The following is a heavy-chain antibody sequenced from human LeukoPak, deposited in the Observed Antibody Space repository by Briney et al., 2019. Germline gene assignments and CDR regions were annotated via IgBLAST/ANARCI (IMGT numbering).Heavy chain of an antibody. CDR2: ISHSGST. J-gene: IGHJ2*01. CDR1: GASFSGYS. D-gene: IGHD1-1*01. V-gene: IGHV4-34*01. CDR3: ARVRNWSDLGYFDL. Sequence: PSETLSRTCAVYGASFSGYSWSWIRQPPGKGLEWIGEISHSGSTNYNPSLKSRVTISVDTSKNQFSLKLSSVTAADTAVYYCARVRNWSDLGYFDLWGRGTLVTVSS.